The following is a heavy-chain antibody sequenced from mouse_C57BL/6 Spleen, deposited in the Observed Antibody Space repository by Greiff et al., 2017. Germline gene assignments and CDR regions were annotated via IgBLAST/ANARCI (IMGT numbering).Heavy chain of an antibody. CDR1: GYTFTSYW. V-gene: IGHV1-69*01. CDR3: ARRGAMDY. CDR2: IDPSDSYP. Sequence: QVQLQQPGAELVMPGASVQLSCKASGYTFTSYWMHWVKQRPGQGLEWIGEIDPSDSYPNYNQKFKGKSTLTVDKSSSTAYMQLSSLTSEDSAVYYCARRGAMDYWGQGTSVTVSS. J-gene: IGHJ4*01.